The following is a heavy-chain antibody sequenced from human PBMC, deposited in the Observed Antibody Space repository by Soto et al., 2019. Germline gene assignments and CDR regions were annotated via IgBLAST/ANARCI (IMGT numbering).Heavy chain of an antibody. V-gene: IGHV1-69*13. CDR3: ARVSRYCSSTSCRHYYYYGMDV. CDR2: IIPIFGTA. D-gene: IGHD2-2*01. J-gene: IGHJ6*02. CDR1: GGTFSSYA. Sequence: APVKVSCKASGGTFSSYAMSWVRQAPGQGLEWMGGIIPIFGTANSAQKFQGRVTITADESTSTAYMELSSLRSEDTAVYYCARVSRYCSSTSCRHYYYYGMDVWGQGTTVTVSS.